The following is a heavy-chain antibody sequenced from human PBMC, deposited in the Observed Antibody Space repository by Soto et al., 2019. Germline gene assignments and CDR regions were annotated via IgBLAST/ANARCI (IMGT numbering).Heavy chain of an antibody. CDR1: GFTFNSYA. J-gene: IGHJ3*02. V-gene: IGHV3-30-3*01. D-gene: IGHD3-3*01. CDR2: ISYDGDKK. Sequence: PGGSLRLSCAASGFTFNSYAMHWVRRAPGKGLEWVAVISYDGDKKYYADSVKGRFTISRDNSKNTLYLQMNSLRAEDTAVYFCARDGEDVLRNIPGDAFDIWGQGTMVTVSS. CDR3: ARDGEDVLRNIPGDAFDI.